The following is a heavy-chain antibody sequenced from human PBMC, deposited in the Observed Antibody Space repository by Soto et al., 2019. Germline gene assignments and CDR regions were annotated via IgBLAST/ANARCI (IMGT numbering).Heavy chain of an antibody. CDR1: GYTFTEYG. J-gene: IGHJ4*02. CDR2: ISPYNGKT. D-gene: IGHD4-17*01. Sequence: ASVKVSCKTSGYTFTEYGISWFRQAPGQGLEWMGWISPYNGKTNYIQEFQDRVTITTDTSSTTVYMDLRTLKSDDTAIYFCARADDGDTKIYSFDHXGQGTMVTVS. CDR3: ARADDGDTKIYSFDH. V-gene: IGHV1-18*01.